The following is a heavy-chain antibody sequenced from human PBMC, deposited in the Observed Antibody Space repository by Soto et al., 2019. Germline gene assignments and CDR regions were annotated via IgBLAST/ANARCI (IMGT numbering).Heavy chain of an antibody. V-gene: IGHV3-53*01. J-gene: IGHJ4*02. Sequence: GGSLRLSCAASGFTFSSYAMSWVRQAPGKGLEWVSVIYSGGSTYYADSVKGRFTISRDNSKNTLYLQMNSLRAEDTAVYYCARVGYHFDYWGQGTLVTVSS. CDR2: IYSGGST. D-gene: IGHD5-12*01. CDR3: ARVGYHFDY. CDR1: GFTFSSYA.